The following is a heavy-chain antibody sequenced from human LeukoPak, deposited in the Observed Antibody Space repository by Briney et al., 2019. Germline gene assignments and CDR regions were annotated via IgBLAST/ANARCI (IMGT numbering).Heavy chain of an antibody. CDR3: ASSRVGATPPGY. CDR2: INPNSGGT. Sequence: ASVKVSCKASGYTFTSYDINWVRQAPGQGLEWMGWINPNSGGTNYAQKFQGRVTMTRDTSISTAYMELSRLRSDDTAVYYCASSRVGATPPGYWGQGTLVTVSS. CDR1: GYTFTSYD. V-gene: IGHV1-2*02. J-gene: IGHJ4*02. D-gene: IGHD1-26*01.